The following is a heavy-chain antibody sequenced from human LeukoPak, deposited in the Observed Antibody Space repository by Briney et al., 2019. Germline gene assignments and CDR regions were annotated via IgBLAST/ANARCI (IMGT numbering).Heavy chain of an antibody. J-gene: IGHJ4*02. CDR2: ISSSGSYI. CDR1: GFTFSSYS. D-gene: IGHD3-22*01. Sequence: KSGGSLRLSCAASGFTFSSYSMNWVRQAPGKGLEWVSSISSSGSYIYYADSVKGRFTISRDNAKNSLYLQMNSLRAADTAVYYCAKGYYYDSSGNPPLDYWGQGTLVTVSS. CDR3: AKGYYYDSSGNPPLDY. V-gene: IGHV3-21*04.